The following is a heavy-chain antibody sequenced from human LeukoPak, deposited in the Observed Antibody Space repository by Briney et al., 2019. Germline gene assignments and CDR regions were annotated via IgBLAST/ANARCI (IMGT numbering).Heavy chain of an antibody. CDR3: ARRRDGYNFLFDY. D-gene: IGHD5-24*01. V-gene: IGHV5-51*01. J-gene: IGHJ4*02. CDR1: GYSFTIYW. Sequence: GESLKISCKGSGYSFTIYWSGGVRQIPGKGREWMGIIYPGDSDTRYSPSFQGQVTISADKPISTAYLQWSSLKASHTAMYYCARRRDGYNFLFDYWGEGTPVTVSS. CDR2: IYPGDSDT.